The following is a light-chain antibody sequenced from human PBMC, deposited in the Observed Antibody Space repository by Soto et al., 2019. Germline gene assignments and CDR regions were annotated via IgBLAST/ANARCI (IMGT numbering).Light chain of an antibody. CDR2: GAS. Sequence: EIVLTQSPGTLSLSPGERATLSCRASQSVRSSHLAWYQQKPGQAPRLLIYGASSRATGIPDRFSGSGSGTDFTLTISRLEPEDFAVYYCQQYGSSHFGGGTKVDIK. J-gene: IGKJ4*01. V-gene: IGKV3-20*01. CDR3: QQYGSSH. CDR1: QSVRSSH.